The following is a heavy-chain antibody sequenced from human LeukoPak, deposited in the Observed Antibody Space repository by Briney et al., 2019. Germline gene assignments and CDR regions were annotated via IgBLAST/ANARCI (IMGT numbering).Heavy chain of an antibody. V-gene: IGHV3-7*04. CDR1: GFTFGKYW. CDR3: ARVASSSSFDY. J-gene: IGHJ4*02. CDR2: INQDGSGK. D-gene: IGHD6-6*01. Sequence: GGSLRLSCVASGFTFGKYWMSWVRQAPGKGLEWVANINQDGSGKYYVDSVKGRSTISRDNAKNSLYLQMNSLRAEDAAVYYCARVASSSSFDYWGQGTLVTVSS.